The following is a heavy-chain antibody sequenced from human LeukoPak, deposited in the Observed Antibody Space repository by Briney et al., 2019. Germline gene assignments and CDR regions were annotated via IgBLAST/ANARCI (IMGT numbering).Heavy chain of an antibody. V-gene: IGHV4-59*08. D-gene: IGHD3-22*01. CDR2: IYYSGST. CDR3: ARLPYYYDSSGYYPGYFDY. Sequence: PSETLSLTCTVSGGSTSSYYWSWLRQPPGKGLEWIGYIYYSGSTNYNPSLKSRVTISVDTSKNQFSLKLSSVTAADTAVYYCARLPYYYDSSGYYPGYFDYWGQGTLVTVSS. CDR1: GGSTSSYY. J-gene: IGHJ4*02.